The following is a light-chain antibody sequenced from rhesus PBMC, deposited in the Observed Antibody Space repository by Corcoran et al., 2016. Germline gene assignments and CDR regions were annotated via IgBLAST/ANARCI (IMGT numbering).Light chain of an antibody. CDR1: QGISSF. J-gene: IGKJ4*01. V-gene: IGKV1-25*01. Sequence: DIQMTQSPSSLSASVGDRVTITCRASQGISSFLAWYQQKPGKAPNLLIYAASTLQSGVPSRFSGSGSGTDFNLTISSLQPEDFATYYCQHRNSYPLTFGGGTKVELK. CDR3: QHRNSYPLT. CDR2: AAS.